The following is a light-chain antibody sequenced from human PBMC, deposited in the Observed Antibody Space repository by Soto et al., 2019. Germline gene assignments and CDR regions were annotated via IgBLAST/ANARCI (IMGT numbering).Light chain of an antibody. V-gene: IGLV1-51*01. J-gene: IGLJ1*01. CDR3: GIWATTLYV. CDR2: DNN. CDR1: NSDIANHH. Sequence: QSALTQPPSVSAAPGQKVTISCSGSNSDIANHHICWYQQLPGTAPKLLIYDNNRRPSGIPERFSASKSGSSATLAITGLQTGDEADYFCGIWATTLYVFGTGTKLTVL.